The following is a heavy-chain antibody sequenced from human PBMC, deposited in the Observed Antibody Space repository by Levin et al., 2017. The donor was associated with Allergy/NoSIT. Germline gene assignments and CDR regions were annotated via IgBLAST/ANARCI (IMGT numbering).Heavy chain of an antibody. V-gene: IGHV7-4-1*02. CDR2: INTNTGNP. J-gene: IGHJ3*02. Sequence: ASVKVSCKASGYTFTSYAMNWVRQAPGQGLEWMGWINTNTGNPTYAQGFTGRFVFSLDTSVSTSYLQFSRLQAEDTAVYSCARPKYDGWSGYYTGENAFGIWGQGTMVTVSS. CDR1: GYTFTSYA. CDR3: ARPKYDGWSGYYTGENAFGI. D-gene: IGHD3-3*01.